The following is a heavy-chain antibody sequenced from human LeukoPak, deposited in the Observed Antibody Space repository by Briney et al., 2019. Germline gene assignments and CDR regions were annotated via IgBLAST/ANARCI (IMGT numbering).Heavy chain of an antibody. CDR2: IHSSGST. V-gene: IGHV4-4*02. CDR1: LDSITSNF. J-gene: IGHJ4*02. CDR3: AREILGGFNPGAY. Sequence: SETLSLTCTVSLDSITSNFWSWVRQPPGKGLEWIGDIHSSGSTNYNPSLQSRVTISIDRSRNPIALELTSVTAADTAVYYCAREILGGFNPGAYWGQGTLVTVSS. D-gene: IGHD1-14*01.